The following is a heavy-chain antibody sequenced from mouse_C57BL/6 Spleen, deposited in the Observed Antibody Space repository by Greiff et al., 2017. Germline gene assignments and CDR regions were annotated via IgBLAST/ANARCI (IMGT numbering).Heavy chain of an antibody. V-gene: IGHV1-26*01. Sequence: VQLKQSGPELVKPGASVKISCKASGYTFTDYYMNWVKQSHGKSLEWIGDINPNNGGTSYNQKFKGKATLTVDKSSSTAYMELRSLTSEDSAVYYCARKGNLDAMDYWGQGTSVTVSS. D-gene: IGHD2-1*01. J-gene: IGHJ4*01. CDR3: ARKGNLDAMDY. CDR2: INPNNGGT. CDR1: GYTFTDYY.